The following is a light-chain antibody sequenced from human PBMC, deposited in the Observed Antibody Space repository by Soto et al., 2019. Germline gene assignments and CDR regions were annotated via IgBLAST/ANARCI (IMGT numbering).Light chain of an antibody. V-gene: IGLV2-8*01. CDR2: EVY. J-gene: IGLJ3*02. Sequence: QSALTQPPSASGSPGQSVTISCTGTFNDVGGYNYVSWYQQHPGKAPKVIIYEVYKRPSGVPDHFSGSKSGKTASLTVSGLQADDEADYYCSSYVGNNNLVFGGGTKLTVL. CDR3: SSYVGNNNLV. CDR1: FNDVGGYNY.